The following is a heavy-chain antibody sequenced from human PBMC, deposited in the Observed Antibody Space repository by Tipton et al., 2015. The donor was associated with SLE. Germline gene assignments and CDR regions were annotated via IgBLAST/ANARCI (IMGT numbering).Heavy chain of an antibody. J-gene: IGHJ6*02. D-gene: IGHD2-21*01. CDR2: IGIEGHT. CDR1: GFTFSDYD. Sequence: GSLRLSCVASGFTFSDYDIHWVRQVPGKGLQWVSVIGIEGHTYYGSSVQGRFTISRDNARNSVYLQMNNLRGGDTAVYYCARFCGGDCPVYGMDVWGQGTTVTVSS. V-gene: IGHV3-13*01. CDR3: ARFCGGDCPVYGMDV.